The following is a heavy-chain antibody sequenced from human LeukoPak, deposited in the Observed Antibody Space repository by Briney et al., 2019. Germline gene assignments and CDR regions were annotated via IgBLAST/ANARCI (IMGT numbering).Heavy chain of an antibody. V-gene: IGHV1-46*01. J-gene: IGHJ4*02. CDR3: ARGSRPVYNLLTGKRYFDY. CDR2: INPSGGST. CDR1: GYTFTTYY. D-gene: IGHD3-9*01. Sequence: ASVTFSCKASGYTFTTYYVHWVRQAPGQGLEWMGIINPSGGSTTYAQKFRGRLTMTRDMSKSTVYMELSSLRSDDTAVYYCARGSRPVYNLLTGKRYFDYWGQGTLLTVSS.